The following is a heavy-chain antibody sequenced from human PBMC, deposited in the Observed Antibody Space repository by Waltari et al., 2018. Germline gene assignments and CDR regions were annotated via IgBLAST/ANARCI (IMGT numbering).Heavy chain of an antibody. CDR1: GYSFTSYW. Sequence: EVQLVQSGAEVKKPGESLKLSCKGSGYSFTSYWIGWVLQIPGNGLEWMGIIYPGDSDNRYSPSLQARVTISADKSLSTAYLQWSSLKASDTAMYYCARADVDIVATLRFDAFDIWGQGTRVTVAS. V-gene: IGHV5-51*03. J-gene: IGHJ3*02. CDR3: ARADVDIVATLRFDAFDI. D-gene: IGHD5-12*01. CDR2: IYPGDSDN.